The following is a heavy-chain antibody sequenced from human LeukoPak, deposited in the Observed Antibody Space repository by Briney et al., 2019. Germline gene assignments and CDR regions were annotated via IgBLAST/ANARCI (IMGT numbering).Heavy chain of an antibody. Sequence: ASVKVSCKASGYTFTGYYMHWVRQAPGQGLEWMGWINPNSGGTNYAQKFQGRVTMTRNTSISTAYMELSSLRSEDTAVYYCARGLWFGECNAFDIWGQGTMVTVSS. D-gene: IGHD3-10*01. CDR1: GYTFTGYY. J-gene: IGHJ3*02. V-gene: IGHV1-2*02. CDR3: ARGLWFGECNAFDI. CDR2: INPNSGGT.